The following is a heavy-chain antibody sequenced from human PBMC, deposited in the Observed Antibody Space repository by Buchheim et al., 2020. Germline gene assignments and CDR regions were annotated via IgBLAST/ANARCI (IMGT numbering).Heavy chain of an antibody. CDR2: INHSGST. CDR1: GGSFSGYY. D-gene: IGHD3-3*01. Sequence: QVQLQQWGAGLLKPSETLSLTCAVYGGSFSGYYWSWIRQPPGKGLEWIGEINHSGSTNYNPSLKSRVTISVDTSKNQFSLKLSSVTAADTAVYYCARGSMGYDFWSGYSFDYWGQGPL. CDR3: ARGSMGYDFWSGYSFDY. V-gene: IGHV4-34*01. J-gene: IGHJ4*02.